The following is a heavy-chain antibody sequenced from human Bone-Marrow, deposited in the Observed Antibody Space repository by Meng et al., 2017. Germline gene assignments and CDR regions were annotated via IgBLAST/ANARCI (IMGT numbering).Heavy chain of an antibody. CDR3: ARARGWSYYVGYWFDP. CDR2: IYHSGST. V-gene: IGHV4-38-2*02. D-gene: IGHD1-26*01. J-gene: IGHJ5*02. CDR1: GYSISSGYY. Sequence: SETLSLTCTVSGYSISSGYYWGWIRQPPGKGLEWIGSIYHSGSTYYNPSLKSRVTISVDTSKNQFSLKLSSVTAADTSVYYCARARGWSYYVGYWFDPWGQGTLVTVSS.